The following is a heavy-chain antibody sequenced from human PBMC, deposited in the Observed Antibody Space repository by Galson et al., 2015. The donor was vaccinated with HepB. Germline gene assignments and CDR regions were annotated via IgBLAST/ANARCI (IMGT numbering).Heavy chain of an antibody. CDR3: AKDPYLYHALAGNMAGFDY. CDR1: GVTFSNYG. J-gene: IGHJ4*02. Sequence: SLRLSCAASGVTFSNYGFHWVRQAPGKGLEWVTVISYDGRNKHYADSVKGRFTISRDNSKNMVYLQMNSLRAEVTALYYCAKDPYLYHALAGNMAGFDYWGQGTLVTVSS. V-gene: IGHV3-30*18. CDR2: ISYDGRNK. D-gene: IGHD6-19*01.